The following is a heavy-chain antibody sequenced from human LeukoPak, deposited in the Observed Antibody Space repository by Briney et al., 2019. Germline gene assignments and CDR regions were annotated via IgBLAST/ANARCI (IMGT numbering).Heavy chain of an antibody. CDR2: INHSGST. D-gene: IGHD6-13*01. CDR1: GGSFSGYY. CDR3: ARGQEGAAAGMSICYNWKFHQDY. J-gene: IGHJ4*02. Sequence: AETLSLTCDVYGGSFSGYYWSWIRQPPGKGLEWIGEINHSGSTNYNPSLTSGGTISVEKYKKQSSLRLSSVTAADTAVYYCARGQEGAAAGMSICYNWKFHQDYWGQGTLVTVSS. V-gene: IGHV4-34*01.